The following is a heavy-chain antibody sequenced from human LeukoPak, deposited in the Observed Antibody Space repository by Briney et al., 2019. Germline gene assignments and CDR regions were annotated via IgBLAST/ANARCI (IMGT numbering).Heavy chain of an antibody. V-gene: IGHV3-23*01. Sequence: GGSLRLSCAASGFTFSSYAMSWVRQAPGKGLEWVSAISGSGGSTYYADSVKGRFTISRDNSKNTLYLQMTSLRAEDTAVSYCAKDRTTVTTSGFWFDPWGQGTLVTVSS. CDR1: GFTFSSYA. D-gene: IGHD4-17*01. CDR2: ISGSGGST. J-gene: IGHJ5*02. CDR3: AKDRTTVTTSGFWFDP.